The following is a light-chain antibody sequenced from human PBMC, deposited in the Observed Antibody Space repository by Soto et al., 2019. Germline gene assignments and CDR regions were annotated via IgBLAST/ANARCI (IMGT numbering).Light chain of an antibody. V-gene: IGLV2-8*01. J-gene: IGLJ2*01. Sequence: QSALTQPPSASGSPGQSVTISCTGTSSDVGGYNYVSWYQQHPGKAPKLIIYQVTKRPSGVPDRFSGSKSANTASLTVSGLQAEDEADYYCSSYAGSPHVVFGGGTKLTVL. CDR2: QVT. CDR1: SSDVGGYNY. CDR3: SSYAGSPHVV.